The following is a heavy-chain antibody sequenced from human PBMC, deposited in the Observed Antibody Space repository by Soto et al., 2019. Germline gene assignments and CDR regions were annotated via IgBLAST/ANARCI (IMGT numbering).Heavy chain of an antibody. J-gene: IGHJ5*02. Sequence: ASLKVCFNASGGTFRSYSIIWVRQAPVQGLEWMGCIIAYNGNTNYSQKLQGRVTMATDTSTITAYMELRSLRSDDTAVYYCARDERGYSYGPWGQGTLVTVSS. CDR2: IIAYNGNT. V-gene: IGHV1-18*01. CDR3: ARDERGYSYGP. D-gene: IGHD5-18*01. CDR1: GGTFRSYS.